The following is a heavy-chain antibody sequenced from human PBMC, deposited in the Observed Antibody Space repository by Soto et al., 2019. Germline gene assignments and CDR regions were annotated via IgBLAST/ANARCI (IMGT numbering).Heavy chain of an antibody. CDR1: GYIFTNYW. CDR2: IDPSDSYT. CDR3: ARTSAGVAAGGSDSYYYHGMDV. Sequence: EVQLVQSGAEVQKPGESLRISCKGSGYIFTNYWISWVRQMPGEGLEWMGRIDPSDSYTIYSPSFQGHVTFSADRSTSNVYLQWSRLRASDTAKQYCARTSAGVAAGGSDSYYYHGMDVWGRGTGVTVSS. J-gene: IGHJ6*02. D-gene: IGHD2-2*01. V-gene: IGHV5-10-1*03.